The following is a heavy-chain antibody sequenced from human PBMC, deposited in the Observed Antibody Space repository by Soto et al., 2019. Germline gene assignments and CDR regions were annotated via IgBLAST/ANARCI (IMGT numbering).Heavy chain of an antibody. J-gene: IGHJ6*02. V-gene: IGHV4-31*03. CDR1: GGSISSGGYY. Sequence: LSLTCTVSGGSISSGGYYWSWIRQHPGKGLEWIGYIYYSGSTYYNPSLKSRVTISVDTSKNQFSLKLSSVTAADTAVYYCARDSQNNYYGQGRPYYYYGMDVWGQGTTVTVSS. CDR2: IYYSGST. D-gene: IGHD3-10*01. CDR3: ARDSQNNYYGQGRPYYYYGMDV.